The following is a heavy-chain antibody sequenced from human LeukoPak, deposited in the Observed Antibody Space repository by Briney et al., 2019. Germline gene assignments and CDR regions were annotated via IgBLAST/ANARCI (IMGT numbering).Heavy chain of an antibody. D-gene: IGHD3-10*01. J-gene: IGHJ4*02. CDR1: GFTFSSYA. Sequence: GGSLRLSCAASGFTFSSYAMSWVRQAPGKGLEWVSAISGSGGSTYYADSVKGRFTISRDNSKNTLWLQMNSLRAEDTAVYYCAKGDSGSYYRIWFDYWGQGNLVTVSS. CDR3: AKGDSGSYYRIWFDY. CDR2: ISGSGGST. V-gene: IGHV3-23*01.